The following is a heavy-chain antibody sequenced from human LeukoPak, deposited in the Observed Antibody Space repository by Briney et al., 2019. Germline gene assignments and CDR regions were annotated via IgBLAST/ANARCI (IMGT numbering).Heavy chain of an antibody. Sequence: GGSLRLSCAASGFSFDDYAMHWVRQAPGKGLEWVSLISWDGGSTYYADSVKGRFTISRDNSKNSLYLQMNSLRAEDTALYYCAKGGLGHEVDTSSSWYLDYWGQGTLVTVSS. V-gene: IGHV3-43D*03. D-gene: IGHD6-13*01. J-gene: IGHJ4*02. CDR1: GFSFDDYA. CDR3: AKGGLGHEVDTSSSWYLDY. CDR2: ISWDGGST.